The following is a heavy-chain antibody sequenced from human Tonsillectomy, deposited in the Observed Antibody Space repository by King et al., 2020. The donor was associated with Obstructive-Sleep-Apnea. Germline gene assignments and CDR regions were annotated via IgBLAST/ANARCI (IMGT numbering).Heavy chain of an antibody. CDR1: GLTFSSYW. CDR2: INSDGSST. V-gene: IGHV3-74*02. J-gene: IGHJ6*02. Sequence: QLVQSGGGLVQPGGSLRLSCAASGLTFSSYWMHWGRQAPGKGLVWVSRINSDGSSTSYADSVKGRFTISRDNAKNTLYLQMNSLRAEETAVYYCARVGYYGSGSYYREADYYYYGMDVWGQGTTVTVSS. D-gene: IGHD3-10*01. CDR3: ARVGYYGSGSYYREADYYYYGMDV.